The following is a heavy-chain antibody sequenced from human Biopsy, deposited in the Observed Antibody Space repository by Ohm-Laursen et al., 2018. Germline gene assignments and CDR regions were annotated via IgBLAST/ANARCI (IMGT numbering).Heavy chain of an antibody. V-gene: IGHV3-33*01. J-gene: IGHJ6*02. D-gene: IGHD6-25*01. CDR1: GFTFSSYG. Sequence: SLRLSCSAPGFTFSSYGMHWVRQAPGKGLEWVAVIWYDGSRQYYADSVKGRFTISRDNSKNTLYLQMNSLRAEDTAVYYCARDGAAGYGLDVWGQGTTVTVSS. CDR2: IWYDGSRQ. CDR3: ARDGAAGYGLDV.